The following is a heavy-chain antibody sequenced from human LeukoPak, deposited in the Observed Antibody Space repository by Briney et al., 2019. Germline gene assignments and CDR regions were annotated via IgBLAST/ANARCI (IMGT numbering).Heavy chain of an antibody. J-gene: IGHJ6*02. CDR1: GFTFSSYG. CDR2: IWYDGSNK. CDR3: ARDFDILDV. D-gene: IGHD2-21*01. V-gene: IGHV3-33*01. Sequence: GGSLRLSCAASGFTFSSYGMHWVRPAPGKGLEWVAVIWYDGSNKYYADSVKGRFTISRDNSKNTLYLQMNSLRAEDTAVYYCARDFDILDVWGQGTTVIVSS.